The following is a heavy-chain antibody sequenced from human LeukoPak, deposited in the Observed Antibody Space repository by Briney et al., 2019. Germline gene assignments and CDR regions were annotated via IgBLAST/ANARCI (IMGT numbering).Heavy chain of an antibody. V-gene: IGHV4-59*08. CDR1: GGSISSYY. Sequence: SETLSLTCTVSGGSISSYYWSWIRQPPGKGLEWIGYIYYSGSTNYNPSLKSRVTISVDTSKNQFSLKLSSVTAADTAVYYCARHDTYDSSGYYPLDCWGQGTLVIVSS. CDR2: IYYSGST. D-gene: IGHD3-22*01. J-gene: IGHJ4*02. CDR3: ARHDTYDSSGYYPLDC.